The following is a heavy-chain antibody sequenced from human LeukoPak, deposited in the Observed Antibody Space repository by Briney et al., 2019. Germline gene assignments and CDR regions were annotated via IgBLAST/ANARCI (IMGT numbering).Heavy chain of an antibody. CDR2: IYHSGST. CDR1: GYSISSGYY. D-gene: IGHD3-9*01. Sequence: SETLSLTCTVSGYSISSGYYWGWIRQPPGKGLEWIGSIYHSGSTYYNPSLKSRVTISVDTSKNQFSLKLSSVTAADTAVYYCARNPIAWLLSPLSIWGQGTMVTVSS. CDR3: ARNPIAWLLSPLSI. J-gene: IGHJ3*02. V-gene: IGHV4-38-2*02.